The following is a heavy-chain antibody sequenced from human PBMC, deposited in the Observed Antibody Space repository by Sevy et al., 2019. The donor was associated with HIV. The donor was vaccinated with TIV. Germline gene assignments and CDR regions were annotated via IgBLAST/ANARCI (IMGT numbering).Heavy chain of an antibody. Sequence: GESLKISCKGSGYSSGYSFSNYWIVWVRQMPGKGLEWVGIIYPGDSDTRYSPSFKGQVTISADKSISTAYLQWSSLKASDTAMYYCARGARGTIPSYYYYGMDVWGQGTTVTVSS. CDR2: IYPGDSDT. D-gene: IGHD1-1*01. CDR1: GYSFSNYW. V-gene: IGHV5-51*01. CDR3: ARGARGTIPSYYYYGMDV. J-gene: IGHJ6*02.